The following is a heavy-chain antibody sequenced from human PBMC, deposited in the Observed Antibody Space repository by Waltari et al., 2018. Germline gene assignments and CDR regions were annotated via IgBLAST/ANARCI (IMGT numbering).Heavy chain of an antibody. CDR1: GGSIRSSSYY. D-gene: IGHD3-16*01. CDR2: IYYSGST. V-gene: IGHV4-39*01. Sequence: QLQLQESGPGLVKPSETLSLTCTVSGGSIRSSSYYCGWIRQPPGKWLECIGSIYYSGSTYYSPSLKSRVTISVDTSKNQFSLKLSSVTAADTAVYYCASLFYYDRPYWGQGTLVTVSS. J-gene: IGHJ4*02. CDR3: ASLFYYDRPY.